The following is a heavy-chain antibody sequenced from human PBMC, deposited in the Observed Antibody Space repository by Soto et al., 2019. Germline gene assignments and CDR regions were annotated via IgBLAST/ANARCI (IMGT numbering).Heavy chain of an antibody. CDR1: GLTLSDRY. D-gene: IGHD2-2*01. V-gene: IGHV3-72*01. J-gene: IGHJ6*02. Sequence: EVQLVESGGGLVQPGGSLRLSCAASGLTLSDRYMDWVRQAPGKGLEWVGRIRNKGNSDTTEYAASVKGRFTVSRDDSKNSLYLQMNGLKTEDTAVYYCGSLVVPVAYYGMDVWGQGTTVTVSS. CDR2: IRNKGNSDTT. CDR3: GSLVVPVAYYGMDV.